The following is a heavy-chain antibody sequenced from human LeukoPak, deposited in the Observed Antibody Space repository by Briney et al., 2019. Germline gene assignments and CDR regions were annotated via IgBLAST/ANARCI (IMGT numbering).Heavy chain of an antibody. CDR1: GFTVSSNY. J-gene: IGHJ6*02. D-gene: IGHD2-15*01. CDR3: ARGRHTVVAIDYYGMDV. Sequence: GGSLRLSCAASGFTVSSNYMSWVRQAPGKGLEWVSVIYSGGSTYYADSVKGRFTISRDNSKNTLYLQMNSLRAEDTAVYYCARGRHTVVAIDYYGMDVWGRGTTVTVSS. V-gene: IGHV3-66*01. CDR2: IYSGGST.